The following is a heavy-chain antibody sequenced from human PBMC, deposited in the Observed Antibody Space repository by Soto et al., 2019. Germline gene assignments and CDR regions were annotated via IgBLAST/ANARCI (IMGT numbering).Heavy chain of an antibody. V-gene: IGHV4-34*01. CDR2: INHSGST. CDR3: ARVGPRYCSGCSCYRTLKFDY. D-gene: IGHD2-15*01. J-gene: IGHJ4*02. Sequence: QVQLQQWGAGLLKPSETLSLTCAVYGGSFSGYYWSWIRQPPGKGLEWIGEINHSGSTNYNPSLKSRVTISVDTSKNQFSLKLSSVAAADTAVYYCARVGPRYCSGCSCYRTLKFDYWGQGTLVTVSS. CDR1: GGSFSGYY.